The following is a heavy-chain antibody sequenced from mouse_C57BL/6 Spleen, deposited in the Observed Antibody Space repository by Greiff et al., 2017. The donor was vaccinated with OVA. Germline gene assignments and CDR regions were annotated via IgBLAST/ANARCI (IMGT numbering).Heavy chain of an antibody. D-gene: IGHD2-5*01. CDR3: ARGGNSNYWFAY. V-gene: IGHV1-9*01. J-gene: IGHJ3*01. CDR2: LLPGSGST. Sequence: VQLQQSGAELMKPGASVKLSCKATGYTFTGYWIEWVKQRPGHGLEWIGELLPGSGSTNYNEKFKGKATFTADTSSNTAYMQLSSLTTKDSAIYYCARGGNSNYWFAYWGQGTLVTVSA. CDR1: GYTFTGYW.